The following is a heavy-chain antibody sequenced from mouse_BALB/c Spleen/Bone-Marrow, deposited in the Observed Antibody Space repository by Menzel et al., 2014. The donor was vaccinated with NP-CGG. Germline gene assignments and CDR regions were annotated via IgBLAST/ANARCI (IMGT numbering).Heavy chain of an antibody. CDR1: GYRLTSYW. CDR2: INPSSGYT. Sequence: QVQLQQSGAELAKPGASVKMSCKASGYRLTSYWMHWVKQRPGQGLEWIGYINPSSGYTEDNQKFKDKAALTADKFSSTAYMQLSSLTSEDSAVYYCARGYYDLDYWGQGTTLTVSS. D-gene: IGHD2-4*01. CDR3: ARGYYDLDY. J-gene: IGHJ2*01. V-gene: IGHV1-7*01.